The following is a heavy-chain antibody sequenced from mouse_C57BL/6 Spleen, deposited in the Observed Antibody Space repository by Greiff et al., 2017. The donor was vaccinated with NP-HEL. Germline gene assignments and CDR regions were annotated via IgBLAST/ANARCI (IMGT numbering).Heavy chain of an antibody. CDR2: ISSGSSTI. CDR1: GFTFSDYG. J-gene: IGHJ4*01. CDR3: ARADDYDGGYYAMDY. V-gene: IGHV5-17*01. D-gene: IGHD2-4*01. Sequence: EVMLVESGGGLVKPGGSLKLSCAASGFTFSDYGMHWVRQAPEKGLEWVAYISSGSSTIYYADTVKGRLTISRDNAKNTLFLQKNSLRSEDTAMYYCARADDYDGGYYAMDYWGQGTSVTVSS.